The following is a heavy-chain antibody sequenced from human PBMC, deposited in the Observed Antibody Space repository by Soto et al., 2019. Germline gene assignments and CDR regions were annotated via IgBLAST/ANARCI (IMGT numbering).Heavy chain of an antibody. Sequence: PSETLSLTCTVSGGSISSGDYYWSWIRQPPWKGLEWIGYIYYSGSTYYNPSLKSRVTISVDTSKSQFSLKLSSVTAADTAVYYCASGPDGSGSYYYNWFDPWGQGXLVTVYS. CDR1: GGSISSGDYY. J-gene: IGHJ5*02. CDR3: ASGPDGSGSYYYNWFDP. CDR2: IYYSGST. D-gene: IGHD3-10*01. V-gene: IGHV4-30-4*01.